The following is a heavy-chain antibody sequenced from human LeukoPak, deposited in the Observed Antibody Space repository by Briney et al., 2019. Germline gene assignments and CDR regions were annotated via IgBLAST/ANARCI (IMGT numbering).Heavy chain of an antibody. V-gene: IGHV3-7*01. D-gene: IGHD2-21*01. CDR1: GFTFSYYW. CDR2: IKQDGREI. Sequence: PGGSLRLSCEASGFTFSYYWMNWVRQAPGKGLEWVANIKQDGREIYYADSVKGRFSISRDNAQTSLYLQMSSLRAEDTAVYYCARDVVFDYWGQGTLVSVSS. CDR3: ARDVVFDY. J-gene: IGHJ4*02.